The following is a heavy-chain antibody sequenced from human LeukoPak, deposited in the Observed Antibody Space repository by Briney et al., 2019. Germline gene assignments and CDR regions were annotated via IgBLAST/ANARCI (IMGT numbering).Heavy chain of an antibody. Sequence: PGGSLRLSCAASGFTGSNNYVSWVRQVPGKGLEWVSIIYGDGSTSYADSVKGRFTISRDNSKNTLYLQMNSLRAEDTAVYCCASGPYTSSSLDYWGQGTLVTVSS. D-gene: IGHD6-13*01. J-gene: IGHJ4*02. CDR2: IYGDGST. CDR1: GFTGSNNY. V-gene: IGHV3-53*01. CDR3: ASGPYTSSSLDY.